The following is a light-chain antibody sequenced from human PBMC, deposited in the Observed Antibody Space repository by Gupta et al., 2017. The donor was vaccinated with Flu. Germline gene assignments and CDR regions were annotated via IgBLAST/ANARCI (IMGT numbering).Light chain of an antibody. CDR2: SNN. V-gene: IGLV1-44*01. CDR1: SFNSASNT. Sequence: RVTISCSGNSFNSASNTVGWYQQLPGTAPKVLIYSNNERSSGAADRFSGTKSGASASLVINGLQSEDEGIYYCAVWDNGLDGLVFGGGTRLTVL. J-gene: IGLJ2*01. CDR3: AVWDNGLDGLV.